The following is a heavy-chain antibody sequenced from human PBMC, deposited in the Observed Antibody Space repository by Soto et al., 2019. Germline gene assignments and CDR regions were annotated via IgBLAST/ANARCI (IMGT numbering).Heavy chain of an antibody. CDR2: ISYDGSNK. J-gene: IGHJ4*02. CDR3: EKEHGGWTMGDFDY. CDR1: GFTFSSYG. D-gene: IGHD6-19*01. Sequence: QVQLVESGGGVVQPGRSLRLSCAASGFTFSSYGMHWVRQAPGKGLEWVAVISYDGSNKYYADSVKGRFTISRDNSKNTLYLQMNSLRAEDTAVYYCEKEHGGWTMGDFDYWGQGTLVTVSS. V-gene: IGHV3-30*18.